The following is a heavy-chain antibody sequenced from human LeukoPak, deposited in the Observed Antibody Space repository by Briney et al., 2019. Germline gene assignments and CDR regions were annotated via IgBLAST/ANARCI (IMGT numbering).Heavy chain of an antibody. CDR3: VKDLTYESSGSVFDY. J-gene: IGHJ4*02. D-gene: IGHD3-22*01. CDR1: GFTFDDYT. Sequence: GGSLRLSCAASGFTFDDYTMHWVRQAPGKTLEWVSLISCDGTTYYADSMKGRFTISRDNSKNSLYLQMDTLRSEDTAFYYCVKDLTYESSGSVFDYWGQGTLVTVSS. V-gene: IGHV3-43*01. CDR2: ISCDGTT.